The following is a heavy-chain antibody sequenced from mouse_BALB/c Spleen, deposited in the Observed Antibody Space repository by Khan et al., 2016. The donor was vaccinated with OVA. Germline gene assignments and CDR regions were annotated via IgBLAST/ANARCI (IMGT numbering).Heavy chain of an antibody. CDR2: IAPGNGSS. CDR3: ARSMGGKVPLDY. V-gene: IGHV1S41*01. D-gene: IGHD1-1*02. CDR1: GYTFTSYW. J-gene: IGHJ2*01. Sequence: DLVKPGASVKLSCKASGYTFTSYWITWINQRPGQGLEWIGRIAPGNGSSSYNEMFKGKATLTVDTFSNTAYIQLRSLSSEDSAVYFCARSMGGKVPLDYWDQGTTLTVSS.